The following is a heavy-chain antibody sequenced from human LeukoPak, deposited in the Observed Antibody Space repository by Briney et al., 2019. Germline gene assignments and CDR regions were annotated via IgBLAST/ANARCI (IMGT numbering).Heavy chain of an antibody. CDR3: AKYLGMVPAAPDS. CDR1: GFTFSSYG. Sequence: PVGSLRLSCAASGFTFSSYGMHWVRQAPGKGLEWAAVIWYDGSNKYYADSVKGRFTISRDNSKSTLYLQMNSLRAEDTAVYFCAKYLGMVPAAPDSWGQGTLVTVSS. V-gene: IGHV3-33*06. D-gene: IGHD2-2*01. J-gene: IGHJ5*01. CDR2: IWYDGSNK.